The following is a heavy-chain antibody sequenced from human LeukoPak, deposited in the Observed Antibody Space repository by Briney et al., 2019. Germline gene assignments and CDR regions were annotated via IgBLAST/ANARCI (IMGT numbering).Heavy chain of an antibody. D-gene: IGHD3-22*01. CDR3: ARDRSYYYDSSGPAFDI. V-gene: IGHV3-21*01. CDR1: GFTFSSYS. J-gene: IGHJ3*02. CDR2: ISGSSSYI. Sequence: GGSLRLSCAASGFTFSSYSMNWVRQAPGKGLEWVSSISGSSSYIYYADSVKGRFTISRDDAKNSLYLQMNSLRAEDTAVYYCARDRSYYYDSSGPAFDIWGPGTMVTVSS.